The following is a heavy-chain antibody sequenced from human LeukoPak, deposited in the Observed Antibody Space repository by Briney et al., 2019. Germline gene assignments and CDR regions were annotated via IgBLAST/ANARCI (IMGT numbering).Heavy chain of an antibody. Sequence: GGSLRLSCAASGFTFSSYSMNWVRQAPGKGLEWVSSISSSSSYIYYADSVKGRFTISRDNAKNSMYLQMNSLRAEDTAVYYCARDWDYDILTGYYKYNWFDPWGQGTLVTVSS. V-gene: IGHV3-21*01. D-gene: IGHD3-9*01. CDR2: ISSSSSYI. CDR1: GFTFSSYS. J-gene: IGHJ5*02. CDR3: ARDWDYDILTGYYKYNWFDP.